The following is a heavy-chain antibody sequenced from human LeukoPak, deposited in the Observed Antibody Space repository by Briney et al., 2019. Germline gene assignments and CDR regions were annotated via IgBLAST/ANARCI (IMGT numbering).Heavy chain of an antibody. V-gene: IGHV3-23*01. CDR1: GFTFSSYA. J-gene: IGHJ5*02. Sequence: PGGSLRLSCAASGFTFSSYAMSWVRQAPGKGLEWVSAISGSGGSTYYADSVKGRFTISRDNSKNTLYLQMNSLRAEDTAVYYCAKDGCGGDCYYNWFDPWGQGTLVTVSS. CDR2: ISGSGGST. D-gene: IGHD2-21*02. CDR3: AKDGCGGDCYYNWFDP.